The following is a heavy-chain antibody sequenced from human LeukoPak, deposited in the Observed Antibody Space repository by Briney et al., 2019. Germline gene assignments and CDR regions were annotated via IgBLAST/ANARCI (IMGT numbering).Heavy chain of an antibody. CDR1: GYTFTGYY. D-gene: IGHD3-22*01. Sequence: GASVKVSCKASGYTFTGYYMHWVRQAPGQGLEWMGWINPDSGGTNYAQKFQGWVTMTRDTSISTAYMELSSLRSEDTAVYYCARASQPYYYDSSGYYTYGMDVWGQGTTVTVSS. V-gene: IGHV1-2*04. CDR2: INPDSGGT. J-gene: IGHJ6*02. CDR3: ARASQPYYYDSSGYYTYGMDV.